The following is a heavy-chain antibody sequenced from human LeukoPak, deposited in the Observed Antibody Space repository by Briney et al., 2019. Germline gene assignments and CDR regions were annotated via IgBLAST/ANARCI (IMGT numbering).Heavy chain of an antibody. CDR2: SNSDGSST. CDR3: AKDVSSCCYDFDY. D-gene: IGHD6-19*01. Sequence: ESGGSLRLSCAASGFTFDTYWMHWVRQAPGKGLVWVSRSNSDGSSTSYADSVNGRFTISRDNSKNTLYLQMNSLRTEDTAVYYCAKDVSSCCYDFDYWGQGILVTVSS. V-gene: IGHV3-74*01. CDR1: GFTFDTYW. J-gene: IGHJ4*02.